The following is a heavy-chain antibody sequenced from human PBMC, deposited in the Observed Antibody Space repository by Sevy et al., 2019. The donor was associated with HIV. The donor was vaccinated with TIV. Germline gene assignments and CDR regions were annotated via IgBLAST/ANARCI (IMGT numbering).Heavy chain of an antibody. CDR2: IYSGGST. Sequence: GGSLRLSCAASTFSVTDNYMSWVRQAPGKGLEWVSTIYSGGSTFYADSVKGRFTISRDNSKNTLYIQMNSLRAEDTAVYYCARDRYYDASGYYYYYYGLDVWGQGTTVTVSS. CDR3: ARDRYYDASGYYYYYYGLDV. V-gene: IGHV3-66*01. J-gene: IGHJ6*02. D-gene: IGHD3-22*01. CDR1: TFSVTDNY.